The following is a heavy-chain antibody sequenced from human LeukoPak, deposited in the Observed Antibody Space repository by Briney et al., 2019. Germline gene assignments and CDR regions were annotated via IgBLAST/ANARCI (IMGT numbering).Heavy chain of an antibody. CDR1: GGSISSSSYY. CDR3: ARGDYGDYNWFDP. Sequence: SETLSLTCTVSGGSISSSSYYWGWIRQPPGKGLEGIGSIYYSGSTYYNPSLKGRVTISVDTSKNQFSLKLSSVTAADTAVYYCARGDYGDYNWFDPWGQGTLVTVSS. V-gene: IGHV4-39*01. CDR2: IYYSGST. J-gene: IGHJ5*02. D-gene: IGHD4-17*01.